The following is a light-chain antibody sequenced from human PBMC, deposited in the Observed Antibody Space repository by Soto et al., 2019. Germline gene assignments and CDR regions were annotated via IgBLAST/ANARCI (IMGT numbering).Light chain of an antibody. CDR1: QSVSSSY. V-gene: IGKV3-20*01. CDR2: GAS. Sequence: EIVLTQSPGTLSLSPGERATLPCRASQSVSSSYLAWYQQKPGQAPRLLIYGASSRATGIPDRFSGSGSGTDFTLTISRLEPEDFAVYYCQQYGSPPLFTFGQGTKVEIK. J-gene: IGKJ2*01. CDR3: QQYGSPPLFT.